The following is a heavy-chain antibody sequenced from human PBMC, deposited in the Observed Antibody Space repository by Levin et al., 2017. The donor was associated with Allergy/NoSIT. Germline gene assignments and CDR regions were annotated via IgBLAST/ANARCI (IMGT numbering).Heavy chain of an antibody. Sequence: GESLKISCAASGFTFSSYSMNWVRQAPGKGLEWVSSISSSSSYIYYADSVKGRFTISRDNAKNSLYLQMNSLRAEDTAVYYCARDYRRAVGEEFYWYFDLWGRGTLVTVSS. J-gene: IGHJ2*01. D-gene: IGHD3-16*01. V-gene: IGHV3-21*01. CDR1: GFTFSSYS. CDR2: ISSSSSYI. CDR3: ARDYRRAVGEEFYWYFDL.